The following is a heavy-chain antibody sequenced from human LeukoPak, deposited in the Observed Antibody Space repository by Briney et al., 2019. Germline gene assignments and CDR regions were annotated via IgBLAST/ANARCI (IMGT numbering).Heavy chain of an antibody. D-gene: IGHD6-13*01. CDR2: IYTSGST. J-gene: IGHJ4*02. Sequence: SETLSLTCTVSGGSISSYYWSWIRQPAGKGLEWIGRIYTSGSTNYNPSLKSRVTMSVDTAKNQFSLKLSSVTAADTAVYYCARQPGYSSSWNFDYWGQGTLVTVSS. CDR3: ARQPGYSSSWNFDY. V-gene: IGHV4-4*07. CDR1: GGSISSYY.